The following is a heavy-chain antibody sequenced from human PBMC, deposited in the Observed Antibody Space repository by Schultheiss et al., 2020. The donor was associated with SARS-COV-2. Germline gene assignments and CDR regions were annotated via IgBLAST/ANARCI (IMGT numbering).Heavy chain of an antibody. V-gene: IGHV1-2*06. CDR3: ARDRRVAVAQFDY. Sequence: ASVKVSCKASGYTFTGYYMHWVRQAPGQGLEWMGRINPNSGGTNYAQKLQGRVTMTTDTSTSTAYMELRSLRSDDTAVYYCARDRRVAVAQFDYWGQGTLVTVSS. CDR2: INPNSGGT. CDR1: GYTFTGYY. D-gene: IGHD2-15*01. J-gene: IGHJ4*02.